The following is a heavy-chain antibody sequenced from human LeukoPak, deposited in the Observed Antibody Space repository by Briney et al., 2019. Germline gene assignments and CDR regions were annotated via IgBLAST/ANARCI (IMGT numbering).Heavy chain of an antibody. J-gene: IGHJ4*02. CDR1: GFTLSNAW. V-gene: IGHV3-15*01. CDR3: TGGQGVRKKTYYFDY. D-gene: IGHD3-10*01. Sequence: GGSLRLSCAASGFTLSNAWMSWVRQAPGKGLEWVGRIKSKTDGGTTDYAAPVKGRFTISRDDSKNTLYLQMNSLKTEDTAVYYCTGGQGVRKKTYYFDYWGQGTLVTVSS. CDR2: IKSKTDGGTT.